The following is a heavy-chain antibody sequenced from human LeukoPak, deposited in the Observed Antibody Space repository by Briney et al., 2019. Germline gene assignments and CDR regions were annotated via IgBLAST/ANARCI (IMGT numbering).Heavy chain of an antibody. D-gene: IGHD6-13*01. J-gene: IGHJ4*02. V-gene: IGHV4-39*01. Sequence: WFRQAPGKGLEWIGSIYYSGTTYYNPSLKSRVTISVDTSKNQFSLKLSSVTAADTAVYYCARQESSTWENFDFWGQGTLVTVSS. CDR2: IYYSGTT. CDR3: ARQESSTWENFDF.